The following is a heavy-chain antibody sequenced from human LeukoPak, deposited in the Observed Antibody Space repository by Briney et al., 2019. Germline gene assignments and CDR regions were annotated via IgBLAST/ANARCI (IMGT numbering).Heavy chain of an antibody. CDR2: VYTSGTT. D-gene: IGHD2/OR15-2a*01. J-gene: IGHJ3*02. CDR1: GASIRPYY. V-gene: IGHV4-4*07. CDR3: AKGGASSLPFDI. Sequence: SETLSLTCTVSGASIRPYYWRWIRQPAGKGLEWIGFVYTSGTTNYNPSLKSRVTLSLDTSKNQFSLKLNSVTAADTDFYYYAKGGASSLPFDIWGQGTMVTVSS.